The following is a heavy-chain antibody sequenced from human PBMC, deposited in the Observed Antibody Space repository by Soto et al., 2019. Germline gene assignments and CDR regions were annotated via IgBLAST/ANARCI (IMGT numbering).Heavy chain of an antibody. D-gene: IGHD3-3*01. Sequence: ASVKVSCKASGYTFTSYGISWVRQAPGQGLEWMGWISAYNGNTNYAQKLQGRVTMTTDTSTSTAYMELRSLRSDDTAVYYCARGYDFWSGYFQYYFDCWGQGTLVTVSS. CDR3: ARGYDFWSGYFQYYFDC. V-gene: IGHV1-18*01. CDR2: ISAYNGNT. J-gene: IGHJ4*02. CDR1: GYTFTSYG.